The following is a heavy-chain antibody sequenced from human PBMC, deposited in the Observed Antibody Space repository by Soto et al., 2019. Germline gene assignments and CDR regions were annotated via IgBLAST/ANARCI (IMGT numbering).Heavy chain of an antibody. Sequence: GGSLRLSCAASGFTFSSYAMSWVRQAPGKGLEWVSAISGSGGSTYYADSVKGRFTISRDNSKNTLYLQMNSLRAEDTAVYYCASSPAGGYDFEFYYYYMDVWGKGTTVTVSS. D-gene: IGHD5-12*01. CDR3: ASSPAGGYDFEFYYYYMDV. CDR2: ISGSGGST. CDR1: GFTFSSYA. J-gene: IGHJ6*03. V-gene: IGHV3-23*01.